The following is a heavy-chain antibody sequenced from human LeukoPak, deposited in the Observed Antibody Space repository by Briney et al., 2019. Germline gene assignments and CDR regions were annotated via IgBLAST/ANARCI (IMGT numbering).Heavy chain of an antibody. V-gene: IGHV1-69*13. CDR1: GGTFRIYA. Sequence: GASVKVSCKASGGTFRIYAISWVRQAPGQGLEWVGGIILIFGTPNYAQKFQGRVTITADESTSTAYMELSSLRSEDTAVYYCARAGHDYGSGSYRRFDYWGQGTPVTVSS. CDR2: IILIFGTP. J-gene: IGHJ4*02. D-gene: IGHD3-10*01. CDR3: ARAGHDYGSGSYRRFDY.